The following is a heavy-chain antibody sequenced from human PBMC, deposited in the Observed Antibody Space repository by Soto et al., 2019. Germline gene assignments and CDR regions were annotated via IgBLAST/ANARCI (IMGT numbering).Heavy chain of an antibody. CDR1: GGSTSTNNW. CDR3: ARGYSYNLGMYY. V-gene: IGHV4-4*02. Sequence: SETLSLTCVVSGGSTSTNNWWTWVRQPPGKGLEFIGEIFHGGRTNYNPSLKSRVTISADKSSTQFSLTMNSVTAADTAVYYCARGYSYNLGMYYWGPGTLVTFSS. CDR2: IFHGGRT. D-gene: IGHD5-18*01. J-gene: IGHJ4*02.